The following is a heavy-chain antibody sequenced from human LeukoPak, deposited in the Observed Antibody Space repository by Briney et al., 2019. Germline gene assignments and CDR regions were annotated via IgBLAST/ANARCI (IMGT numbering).Heavy chain of an antibody. CDR3: ARRLTRRLWFGEKGGYFDY. CDR2: INHSGST. CDR1: GGSISGGSYY. D-gene: IGHD3-10*01. J-gene: IGHJ4*02. Sequence: SETLSLTCTVSGGSISGGSYYWTWIRQPPGKGLEWIGEINHSGSTNYNPSLKSRVTISVDTSKNQFSLKLSSVTAADTAVYYCARRLTRRLWFGEKGGYFDYWGQGTLVTVSS. V-gene: IGHV4-39*07.